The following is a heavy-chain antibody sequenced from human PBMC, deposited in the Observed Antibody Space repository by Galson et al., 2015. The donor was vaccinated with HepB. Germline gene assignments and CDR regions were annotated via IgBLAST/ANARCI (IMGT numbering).Heavy chain of an antibody. V-gene: IGHV3-30*04. CDR3: ARESGTWFAFDI. CDR1: GFTFSSYA. J-gene: IGHJ3*02. D-gene: IGHD6-13*01. CDR2: ISYDGSNK. Sequence: SLRLSCAASGFTFSSYAMHWVRQAPGKGLEWVAVISYDGSNKYYADSVKGRLTISRDNSKNTLYLQMNSLRAEDTAVYYCARESGTWFAFDIWGQGTMVTVSS.